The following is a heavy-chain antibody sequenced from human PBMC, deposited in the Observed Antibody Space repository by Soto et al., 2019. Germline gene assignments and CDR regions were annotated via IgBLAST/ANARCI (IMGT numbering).Heavy chain of an antibody. V-gene: IGHV4-59*08. CDR1: GGSISRYY. CDR2: MYNTGST. Sequence: PSETPSLTCTVSGGSISRYYWSWIRQPPGKGLEWIGYMYNTGSTVYNPPFKSRVTISVDTSKNQFSLKLSSVTAADTAVYYCARGSTGYSSSWYRYWGQGTLVTVSS. J-gene: IGHJ4*02. D-gene: IGHD6-13*01. CDR3: ARGSTGYSSSWYRY.